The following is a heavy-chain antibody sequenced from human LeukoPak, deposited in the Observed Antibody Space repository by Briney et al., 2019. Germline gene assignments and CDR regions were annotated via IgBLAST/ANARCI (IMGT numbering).Heavy chain of an antibody. CDR1: GGSISSYY. D-gene: IGHD6-13*01. CDR3: ARGLLTGIAAAFDY. V-gene: IGHV4-4*07. CDR2: IYTSGST. Sequence: PSETLSLTCTVSGGSISSYYWSWIRQPAGKGLEWIGRIYTSGSTNYNPSLKSRVTISVDTSKNQFSLKLSSVTAADTAVYYCARGLLTGIAAAFDYWGQGTLVTVSS. J-gene: IGHJ4*02.